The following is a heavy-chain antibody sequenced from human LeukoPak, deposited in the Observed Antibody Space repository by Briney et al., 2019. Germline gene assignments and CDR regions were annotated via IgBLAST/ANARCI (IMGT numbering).Heavy chain of an antibody. D-gene: IGHD1-1*01. V-gene: IGHV1-2*02. CDR2: INPNSGGT. CDR1: GYTFTGYY. CDR3: ARDKQLDWAHYYYSYMDV. J-gene: IGHJ6*03. Sequence: ASVKVSCKASGYTFTGYYMHWVRQAPGQGLEWMGWINPNSGGTNYAQKFQGRVTMTRDTSISTAYMELSRLRSDDTAVYYCARDKQLDWAHYYYSYMDVWGKGITVTVSS.